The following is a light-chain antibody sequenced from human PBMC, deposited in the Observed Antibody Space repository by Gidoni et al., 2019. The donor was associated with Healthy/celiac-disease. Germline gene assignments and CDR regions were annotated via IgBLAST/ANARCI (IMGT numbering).Light chain of an antibody. Sequence: IQMTQSPSSLSASVGDRVTITCQASQDISNYLNWYQKKPGKAPKLLIYDASNLETGVPSRFSGSGSGTDFTFTISSLQPEDIATYYWQQYDNLPLTFGGGTKVEIK. CDR3: QQYDNLPLT. CDR2: DAS. CDR1: QDISNY. J-gene: IGKJ4*01. V-gene: IGKV1-33*01.